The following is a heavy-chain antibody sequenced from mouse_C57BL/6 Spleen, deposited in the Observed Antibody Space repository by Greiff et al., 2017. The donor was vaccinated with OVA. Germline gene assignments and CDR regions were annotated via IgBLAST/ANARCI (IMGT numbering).Heavy chain of an antibody. CDR3: ARTDEGFAY. CDR1: GYTFTSYW. J-gene: IGHJ3*01. Sequence: QVQLQQPGAELVKPGASVKLSCKASGYTFTSYWMQWVKQRPGQGLEWIGEIDPSDSYTNYNQKFKGKATLTVDTSSSTAYMQLSSLTSEDSAVYYGARTDEGFAYWGQGTLVTVSA. CDR2: IDPSDSYT. V-gene: IGHV1-50*01.